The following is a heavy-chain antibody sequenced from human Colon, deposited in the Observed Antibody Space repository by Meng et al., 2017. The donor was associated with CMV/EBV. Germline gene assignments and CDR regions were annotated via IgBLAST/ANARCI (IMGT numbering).Heavy chain of an antibody. CDR2: ISASGTTI. CDR3: ARDRRHYGDSSGYGSLDY. V-gene: IGHV3-11*04. J-gene: IGHJ4*02. Sequence: GESLKISCAASGFTFRDYYMTWIRQAPGKGLEWVSYISASGTTIYYADSVKGRFTISRDNAKNSLYLQMNSLRAEDTAVYYCARDRRHYGDSSGYGSLDYWGQGTLVTVSX. D-gene: IGHD3-22*01. CDR1: GFTFRDYY.